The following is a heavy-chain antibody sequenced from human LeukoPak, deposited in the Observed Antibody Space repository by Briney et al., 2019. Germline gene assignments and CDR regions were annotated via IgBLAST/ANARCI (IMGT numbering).Heavy chain of an antibody. V-gene: IGHV3-15*01. CDR2: IKCKRDGRTT. CDR1: VFTFSKVC. D-gene: IGHD6-13*01. Sequence: GGSLRLSCAASVFTFSKVCMTWVRQAPGKGREWVGHIKCKRDGRTTAYAARVEGRFTISSHDSKHTLYKQANSRKNERTSVYYCTTDLKTGSRSEYYSYGMDVWGQGTTVTVSS. CDR3: TTDLKTGSRSEYYSYGMDV. J-gene: IGHJ6*02.